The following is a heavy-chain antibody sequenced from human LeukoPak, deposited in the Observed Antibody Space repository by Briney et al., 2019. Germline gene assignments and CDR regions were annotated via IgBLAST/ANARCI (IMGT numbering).Heavy chain of an antibody. J-gene: IGHJ4*02. V-gene: IGHV3-53*01. D-gene: IGHD3-16*02. CDR2: IYSGGST. CDR3: AKDPGEANDYVWGSYRY. Sequence: GGSLRLSCAASGFTVSSNYMSWVRQAPGKGLEWVSVIYSGGSTYYADSVKGRFTISRDNSKNTLYLQMNSLRAEDTAVYYCAKDPGEANDYVWGSYRYWGQGTLVTVSS. CDR1: GFTVSSNY.